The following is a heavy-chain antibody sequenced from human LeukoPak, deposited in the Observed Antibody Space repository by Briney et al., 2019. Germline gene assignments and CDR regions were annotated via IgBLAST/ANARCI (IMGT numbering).Heavy chain of an antibody. D-gene: IGHD2-15*01. CDR2: IYYSGST. V-gene: IGHV4-31*03. Sequence: SETLSLTCTVSGGSISSGGYYWSWIRQHPGKGLEWIGYIYYSGSTYYNPSLKSRVTISIDTSKSQFSLKLTSVTAADTGVYYCARQRCSGNNCYRVDQLYYMDVWGKGTTVTVSS. CDR3: ARQRCSGNNCYRVDQLYYMDV. J-gene: IGHJ6*03. CDR1: GGSISSGGYY.